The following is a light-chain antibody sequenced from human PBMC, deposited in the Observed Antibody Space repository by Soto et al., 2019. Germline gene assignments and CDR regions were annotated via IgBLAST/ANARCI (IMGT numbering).Light chain of an antibody. CDR3: QQSYTTPRT. CDR2: AAS. V-gene: IGKV1-39*01. J-gene: IGKJ1*01. Sequence: DIQMTQSPSSLSASVGDRVTITCRASQSISSYLNWYQQKPGKAPKLLIYAASSFQSGVPSRFSGRGSGTDFTLTITSLQPEDFATYYCQQSYTTPRTFGQGTKVEIK. CDR1: QSISSY.